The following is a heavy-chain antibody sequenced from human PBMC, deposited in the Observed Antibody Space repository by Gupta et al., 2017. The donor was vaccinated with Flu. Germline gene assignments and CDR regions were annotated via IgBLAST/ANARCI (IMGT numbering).Heavy chain of an antibody. CDR1: GFTLSYAW. Sequence: EVQLVESGGGLVKPGGSLRPSCAASGFTLSYAWLGWISTAPGKGLGCVGRIKSRTSGETKEYSAPVEDRFTISRDDSTNTIHLQMNSLRPEDTALYYCVTDVASHGSEEFDFWGQGTLVTVSS. J-gene: IGHJ4*02. V-gene: IGHV3-15*01. D-gene: IGHD3-10*01. CDR3: VTDVASHGSEEFDF. CDR2: IKSRTSGETK.